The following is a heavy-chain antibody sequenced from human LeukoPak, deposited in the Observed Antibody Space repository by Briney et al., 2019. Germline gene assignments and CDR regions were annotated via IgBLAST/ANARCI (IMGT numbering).Heavy chain of an antibody. D-gene: IGHD2-15*01. CDR2: INPSGGST. CDR3: ARDSGLGYCSGGSCYHPLGYYYYYGMDV. J-gene: IGHJ6*02. V-gene: IGHV1-46*01. CDR1: GYTFTSHY. Sequence: GASVKVSCKASGYTFTSHYMHWVRQAPGQGLEWMGIINPSGGSTSYAQKFQGRVTMTRDTSTSTVYMELSSLRSEDTAVYYCARDSGLGYCSGGSCYHPLGYYYYYGMDVWGQGTTVTVSS.